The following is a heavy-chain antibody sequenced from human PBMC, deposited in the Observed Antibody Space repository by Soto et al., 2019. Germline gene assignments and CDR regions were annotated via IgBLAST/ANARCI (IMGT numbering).Heavy chain of an antibody. CDR3: ARDTFGGAYDFLH. CDR2: ISSSGST. D-gene: IGHD3-3*01. Sequence: ESGGGLVQPGGSLRLSCAASGFTVSSFYMTWVRQAPGKGLQWVAVISSSGSTYYADSVKGRFTISRDNSKNTLYLEMNSLRAEDTAVYYCARDTFGGAYDFLHGGQGTLVTVSS. V-gene: IGHV3-66*01. CDR1: GFTVSSFY. J-gene: IGHJ4*02.